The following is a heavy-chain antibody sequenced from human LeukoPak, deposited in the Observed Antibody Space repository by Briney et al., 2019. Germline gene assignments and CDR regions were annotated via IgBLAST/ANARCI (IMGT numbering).Heavy chain of an antibody. CDR3: ASAYSYGRDEDY. CDR1: GFTFSSYS. J-gene: IGHJ4*02. D-gene: IGHD5-18*01. V-gene: IGHV3-21*01. Sequence: GGSLRLSCAASGFTFSSYSMNWVRQAPGKGLEWVSSISSSSSYIYYADSVKGRFTISRDNAKNSLYLQMNSLRAEDTAVYYCASAYSYGRDEDYWGQGTLVTVSS. CDR2: ISSSSSYI.